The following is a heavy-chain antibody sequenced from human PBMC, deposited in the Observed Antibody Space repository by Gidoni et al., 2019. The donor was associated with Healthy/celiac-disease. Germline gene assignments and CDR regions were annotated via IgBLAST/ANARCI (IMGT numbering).Heavy chain of an antibody. J-gene: IGHJ1*01. CDR2: ISGSGGST. Sequence: EVQLLESGGGLVQPGGSLRLSCAASGFPFSSYAMSWVRQAPGKGLEWVSAISGSGGSTYYADSVKGRFTISRDNSKNTLYLQMNSLRAEDTAVYYCAKDRGGQPYFQHWGQGTLVTVSS. CDR3: AKDRGGQPYFQH. D-gene: IGHD3-10*01. V-gene: IGHV3-23*01. CDR1: GFPFSSYA.